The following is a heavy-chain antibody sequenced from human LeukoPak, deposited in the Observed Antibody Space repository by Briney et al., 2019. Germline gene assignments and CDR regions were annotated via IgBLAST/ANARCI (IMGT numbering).Heavy chain of an antibody. V-gene: IGHV4-34*01. J-gene: IGHJ5*02. Sequence: LETLSLTCAVYGGSFSGYYWSWIRQPPGKGLEWIGEINHSGSTNYNPSLKSRVTISVDTSKNQFSLKLSSVTAADTAVYYCARGRRVVVAATGGWFDPWGQGTLVTVSS. D-gene: IGHD2-15*01. CDR1: GGSFSGYY. CDR2: INHSGST. CDR3: ARGRRVVVAATGGWFDP.